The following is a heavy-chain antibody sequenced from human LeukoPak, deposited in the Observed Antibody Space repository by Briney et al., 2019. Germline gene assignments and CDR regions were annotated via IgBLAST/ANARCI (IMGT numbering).Heavy chain of an antibody. V-gene: IGHV3-23*01. CDR1: GLTFSSYG. Sequence: GGSLRLSCAASGLTFSSYGMSWVRQAPGRGLQWVSAISTTGGTTYYADSVRGRFTISRDNSRNTLYLQMNSLRAEDTAIYYCAKNGDRGAYCSGGTCYPYYYYYMDVWGKGTTVTISS. J-gene: IGHJ6*03. CDR2: ISTTGGTT. D-gene: IGHD2-15*01. CDR3: AKNGDRGAYCSGGTCYPYYYYYMDV.